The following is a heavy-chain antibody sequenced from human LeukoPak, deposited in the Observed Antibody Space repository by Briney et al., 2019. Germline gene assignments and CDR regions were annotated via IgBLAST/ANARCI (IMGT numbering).Heavy chain of an antibody. CDR3: ARDPHYYDSSGSPGAFDI. Sequence: SETLSLTCAVYGGSFSGYYWSWIRQPPGKGLEWIGYIYYSGSTNYNPSLKSRVTISVDTSKSQFSLKLSSVTAADTAVYYCARDPHYYDSSGSPGAFDIWGQGTMVTVSS. J-gene: IGHJ3*02. CDR1: GGSFSGYY. V-gene: IGHV4-59*01. CDR2: IYYSGST. D-gene: IGHD3-22*01.